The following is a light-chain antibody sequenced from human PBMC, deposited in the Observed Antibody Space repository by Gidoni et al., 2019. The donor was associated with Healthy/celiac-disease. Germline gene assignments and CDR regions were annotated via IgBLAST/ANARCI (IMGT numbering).Light chain of an antibody. V-gene: IGKV2-28*01. CDR3: MQALQTPPG. J-gene: IGKJ1*01. CDR1: QSLLHSNGYNY. CDR2: LGS. Sequence: DIVMTQSPLSLPVTPGEPASISCRSSQSLLHSNGYNYLDWYLQKPGQSPQLLIYLGSNRASGVPYRFSGSGSGTDFTLKISRVEAEDVGVYYCMQALQTPPGFGQGTKVEIK.